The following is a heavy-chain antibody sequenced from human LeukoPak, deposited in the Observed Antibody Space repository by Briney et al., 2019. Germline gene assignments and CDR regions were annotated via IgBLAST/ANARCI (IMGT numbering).Heavy chain of an antibody. V-gene: IGHV6-1*01. CDR2: TYYRSNWYS. CDR1: GDSVSSNSVA. J-gene: IGHJ6*02. D-gene: IGHD3-10*01. CDR3: ARDRWFGELLSTYDYYGMDV. Sequence: SQTLSLTCAISGDSVSSNSVAWNWLRQSPSRGLEWLGRTYYRSNWYSDYAESVRSRITLNPDTSKNQFSLQLNSVTPEDTAVYYCARDRWFGELLSTYDYYGMDVWGQGTTVTVSS.